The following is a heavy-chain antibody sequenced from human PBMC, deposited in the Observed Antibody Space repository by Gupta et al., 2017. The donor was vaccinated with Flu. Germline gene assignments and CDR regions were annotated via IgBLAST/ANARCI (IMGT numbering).Heavy chain of an antibody. V-gene: IGHV3-23*01. J-gene: IGHJ6*02. CDR3: AKDPNMVRGGIRSYGMDV. CDR1: GFTFSSYA. Sequence: EVQLLESGGGLVQPGGSLRLSCAASGFTFSSYAMSWVRQAPGKGLEWVAAISGSGGSTYYADSVKGRVTISRDNSKNTLYMQMNSLRAEETAVYDCAKDPNMVRGGIRSYGMDVWGQGTTVTVSS. D-gene: IGHD3-10*01. CDR2: ISGSGGST.